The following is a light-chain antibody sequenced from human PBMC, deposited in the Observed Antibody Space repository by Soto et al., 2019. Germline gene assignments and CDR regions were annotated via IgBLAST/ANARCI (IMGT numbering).Light chain of an antibody. J-gene: IGKJ3*01. Sequence: DIQMTQSPSSLSASVGDRVTITCRASQSISSYLNWYQQRAXKAPKLLIYGATILQSGVPPRFSGSGSGTDFTLTISSLQPEDFATYYCQQSYSTPPFTFGPGTKVDIK. CDR2: GAT. CDR3: QQSYSTPPFT. V-gene: IGKV1-39*01. CDR1: QSISSY.